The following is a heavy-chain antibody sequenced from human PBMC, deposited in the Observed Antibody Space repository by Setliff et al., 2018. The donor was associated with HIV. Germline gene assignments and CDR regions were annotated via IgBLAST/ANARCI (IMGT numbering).Heavy chain of an antibody. CDR2: IDPGDGET. CDR3: ASGEDSGSYGEPFDS. J-gene: IGHJ4*02. Sequence: ASVKVSCKASGDTFTDYYIHWMQQAPGKGLEWMGRIDPGDGETRYAEKFQGRVTITADTSTDTTYMELINLRSGETAVYYCASGEDSGSYGEPFDSWGQGTLVTVSS. V-gene: IGHV1-69-2*01. CDR1: GDTFTDYY. D-gene: IGHD1-26*01.